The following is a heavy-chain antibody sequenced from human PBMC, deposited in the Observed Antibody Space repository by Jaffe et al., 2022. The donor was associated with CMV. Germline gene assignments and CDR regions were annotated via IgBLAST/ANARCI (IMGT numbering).Heavy chain of an antibody. CDR3: ARRTVVTPRVFDY. Sequence: QLQLQESGPGLVKPSETLSLTCTVSGGSISSSSYYWGWIRQPPGKGLEWIGSIYYSGSTYYNPSLKSRVTISVDTSKNQFSLKLSSVTAADTAVYYCARRTVVTPRVFDYWGQGTLVTVSS. J-gene: IGHJ4*02. CDR2: IYYSGST. D-gene: IGHD2-21*02. CDR1: GGSISSSSYY. V-gene: IGHV4-39*01.